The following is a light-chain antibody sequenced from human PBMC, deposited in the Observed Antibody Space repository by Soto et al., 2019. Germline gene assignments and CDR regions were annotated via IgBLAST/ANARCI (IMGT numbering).Light chain of an antibody. V-gene: IGLV2-14*01. CDR3: SSYTSSSTGV. CDR1: SSDVGGYNY. CDR2: EVS. Sequence: QSALTQPASESGSPGQSITISCTGTSSDVGGYNYVSWYQQHPGKAPKLMIYEVSNRPSGVSNRFSGSKSGNTASLTISGLQAEDDADYYCSSYTSSSTGVFGGGTKLTVL. J-gene: IGLJ3*02.